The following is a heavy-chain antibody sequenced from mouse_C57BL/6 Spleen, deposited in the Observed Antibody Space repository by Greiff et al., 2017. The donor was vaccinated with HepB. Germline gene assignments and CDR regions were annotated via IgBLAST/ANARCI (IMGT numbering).Heavy chain of an antibody. Sequence: VQLQQSGAELVKPGASVKLSCKASGYTFTSYWMHWVKQRPGQGLEWIGMIHPNSGSTNYNEKFKSKATLTVDKSSSTAYMQLSSLTSEDSAVYYCASPLYGYDYAYWGQGTLVTVSA. D-gene: IGHD2-2*01. CDR3: ASPLYGYDYAY. J-gene: IGHJ3*01. CDR2: IHPNSGST. V-gene: IGHV1-64*01. CDR1: GYTFTSYW.